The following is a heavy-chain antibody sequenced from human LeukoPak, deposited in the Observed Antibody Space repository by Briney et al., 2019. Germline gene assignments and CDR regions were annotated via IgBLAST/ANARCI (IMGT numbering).Heavy chain of an antibody. V-gene: IGHV1-69*13. CDR1: GYTFTTYG. CDR3: ARYRRRHTDKWELTNWFDP. J-gene: IGHJ5*02. D-gene: IGHD1-26*01. Sequence: ASVKVSCKASGYTFTTYGISWVRQAPGQGLEWMGGIIPLFGATDYAQKFQGRVTITADESTGTVYMALSSLRSEDTAIYYCARYRRRHTDKWELTNWFDPWGQGTLVTVSS. CDR2: IIPLFGAT.